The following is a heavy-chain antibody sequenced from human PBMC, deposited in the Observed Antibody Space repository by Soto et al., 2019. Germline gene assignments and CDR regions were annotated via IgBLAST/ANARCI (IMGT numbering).Heavy chain of an antibody. CDR2: IGTSSSYI. D-gene: IGHD4-17*01. CDR1: GFTSSSYT. J-gene: IGHJ6*02. V-gene: IGHV3-21*01. Sequence: KPGGSLRLSCAASGFTSSSYTMNWVRQAPGRGLEWVSSIGTSSSYIYYADSVKGRFTISRDNAKNSLFLQMNSLRADDTAVYYCARDSVRDYLYYYYGMDVWGQGTTVTVSS. CDR3: ARDSVRDYLYYYYGMDV.